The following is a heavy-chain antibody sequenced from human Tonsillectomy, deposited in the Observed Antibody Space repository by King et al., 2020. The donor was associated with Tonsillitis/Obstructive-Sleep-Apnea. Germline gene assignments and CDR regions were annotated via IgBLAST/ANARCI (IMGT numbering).Heavy chain of an antibody. V-gene: IGHV5-10-1*03. Sequence: QLVQSGAEVKKPGESLRISCKGSGYSFSNYWITWVRQTPGKGLEWMGRIDPTDSFTNYNPSFQGHVNISVDDSISTAYVQWSSLKASDTAMYYCARHRITGLGVVIDVFDIWGQGTMVTVSS. CDR3: ARHRITGLGVVIDVFDI. CDR1: GYSFSNYW. J-gene: IGHJ3*02. D-gene: IGHD3-3*01. CDR2: IDPTDSFT.